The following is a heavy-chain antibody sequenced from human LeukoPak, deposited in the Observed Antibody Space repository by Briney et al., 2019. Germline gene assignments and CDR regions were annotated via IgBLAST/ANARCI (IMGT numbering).Heavy chain of an antibody. CDR1: GFTFSSYN. Sequence: GGSLRLSCAASGFTFSSYNMNWVRQAPGKGLEWVSSISGSSSYIYYADSAKGRFSISRDNAKNSLYLQMNSLRAEDTAVYYCARAATVGTTRPVTHFDSWGQGTLVTVSS. CDR3: ARAATVGTTRPVTHFDS. V-gene: IGHV3-21*01. J-gene: IGHJ4*02. D-gene: IGHD1-26*01. CDR2: ISGSSSYI.